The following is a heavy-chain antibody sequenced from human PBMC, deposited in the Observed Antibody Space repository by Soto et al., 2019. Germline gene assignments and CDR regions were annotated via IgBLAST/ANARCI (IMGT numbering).Heavy chain of an antibody. Sequence: EVQLLESGGGQGRPGGSLRLSCTTSGFPFSNFAMSWVRQAPGKGLEWVSTIGGRADNTYYVDPVKGRFTISRDMSNSTLFLQLNSLGGEDTAVYYCAMGFEFGELSYWGQGTPVSVSS. J-gene: IGHJ4*02. D-gene: IGHD3-10*01. CDR3: AMGFEFGELSY. CDR2: IGGRADNT. CDR1: GFPFSNFA. V-gene: IGHV3-23*01.